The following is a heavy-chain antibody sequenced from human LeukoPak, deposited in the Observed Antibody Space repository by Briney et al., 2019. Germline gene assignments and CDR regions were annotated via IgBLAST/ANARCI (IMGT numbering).Heavy chain of an antibody. V-gene: IGHV1-46*01. J-gene: IGHJ4*02. CDR3: ARLSLKVLEWSPTKGKETYYFDS. CDR2: INPSGGST. Sequence: ASVKVSCKASGYTFTSYYMHWVRQAPGQGLEWMGIINPSGGSTSYAQKFQGRVTMTRDMSTSTVYMELSSLRSEDTAVYYCARLSLKVLEWSPTKGKETYYFDSWGQGTLVTVSS. D-gene: IGHD3-3*01. CDR1: GYTFTSYY.